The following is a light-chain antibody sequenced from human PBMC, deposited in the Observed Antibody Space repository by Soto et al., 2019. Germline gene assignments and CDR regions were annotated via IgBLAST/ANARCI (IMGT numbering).Light chain of an antibody. V-gene: IGKV3-20*01. CDR3: QQYIDSPRT. CDR1: ETVNRNY. J-gene: IGKJ1*01. Sequence: EIVLTQSPGTLALSLGDGATLSCRASETVNRNYLAWYPQKPGQPPRLLIYGVSNRAPGVPDRFSGGGSGTEFTLTIVRLEPDDFGTYYCQQYIDSPRTFGQGTRVDVK. CDR2: GVS.